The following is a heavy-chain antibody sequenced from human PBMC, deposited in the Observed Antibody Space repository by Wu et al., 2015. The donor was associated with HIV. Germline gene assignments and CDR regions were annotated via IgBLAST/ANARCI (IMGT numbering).Heavy chain of an antibody. J-gene: IGHJ4*02. CDR2: ISGHTGNT. D-gene: IGHD4-17*01. CDR1: GYYFKSYG. V-gene: IGHV1-18*01. CDR3: ARDSRLLPTMVTTVIT. Sequence: QIQLVQSGGEMKKPGASVKVSCKTSGYYFKSYGIDWVRQAPGQGLEWMGWISGHTGNTNYAQNFQGRITLTTDTLTNTAYMELRRLRSDDTAVYYCARDSRLLPTMVTTVITWGQGTLVTVSS.